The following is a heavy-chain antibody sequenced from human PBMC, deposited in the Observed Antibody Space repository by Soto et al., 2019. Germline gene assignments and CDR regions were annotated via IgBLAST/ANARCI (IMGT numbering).Heavy chain of an antibody. J-gene: IGHJ4*02. D-gene: IGHD3-10*01. Sequence: PSETLSLTCTVSGGSISSSSYYWGWIRQPPGKGLEWIGSIYYSGSTYYNPSLKSRVTISVDTSKNQFSLKLSSVTAADTAVYYCARTGILWFGELYDFDYWGQGTLVTVSS. V-gene: IGHV4-39*01. CDR3: ARTGILWFGELYDFDY. CDR1: GGSISSSSYY. CDR2: IYYSGST.